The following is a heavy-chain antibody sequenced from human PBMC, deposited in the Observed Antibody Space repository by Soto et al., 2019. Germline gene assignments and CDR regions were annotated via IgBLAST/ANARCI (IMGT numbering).Heavy chain of an antibody. J-gene: IGHJ4*02. CDR1: GGSFSGYY. CDR3: ARDRDSSGYWYYFDY. CDR2: INHSGST. V-gene: IGHV4-34*01. D-gene: IGHD3-22*01. Sequence: SETLSLTCAVYGGSFSGYYWSWIRQPPGKGLEWIGEINHSGSTYYNPSLKSRVTISVDTSKNQFSLKLSSVTAADTAVYYCARDRDSSGYWYYFDYWGQGTLVTVSS.